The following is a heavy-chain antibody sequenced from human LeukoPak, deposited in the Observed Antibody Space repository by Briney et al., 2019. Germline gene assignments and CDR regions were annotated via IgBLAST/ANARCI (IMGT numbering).Heavy chain of an antibody. CDR1: GGSFSGYY. V-gene: IGHV4-34*01. CDR3: ARNRVWHDAFDI. CDR2: INHSGST. D-gene: IGHD6-13*01. Sequence: SETLSLTCAVYGGSFSGYYWSWIRQPPRKGLEWIGEINHSGSTNYNPSLKSRVTISVDTSKNQFSLKLSSVTAADTAVYYCARNRVWHDAFDIWGQGTMVTVSS. J-gene: IGHJ3*02.